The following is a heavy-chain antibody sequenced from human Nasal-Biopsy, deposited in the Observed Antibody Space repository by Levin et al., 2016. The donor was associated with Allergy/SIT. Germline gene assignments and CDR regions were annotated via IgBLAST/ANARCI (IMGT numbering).Heavy chain of an antibody. V-gene: IGHV3-48*03. D-gene: IGHD1-26*01. J-gene: IGHJ5*02. CDR1: GFTLSDYE. CDR3: TRGTWEP. CDR2: ISTTGAIT. Sequence: GESLKISCAASGFTLSDYEMDWVRQAPGRGLEWVSYISTTGAITHYAESVKGRFTVSRDNAKNSLYLQMSSLRVEDTAVYYCTRGTWEPWGQGTLVTVSS.